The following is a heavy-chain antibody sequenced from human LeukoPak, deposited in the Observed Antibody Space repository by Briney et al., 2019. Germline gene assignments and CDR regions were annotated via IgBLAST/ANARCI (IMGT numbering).Heavy chain of an antibody. CDR1: GYTFTSYA. J-gene: IGHJ4*02. V-gene: IGHV1-2*02. D-gene: IGHD6-19*01. CDR3: ARLFPHYGYSSGWYDY. CDR2: INPNSGGT. Sequence: ASVKVSCKASGYTFTSYAMNWVRQAPGQGLEWMGWINPNSGGTNYAQKFQGRVTMTRDTSISTAYMELSRLRSDDTAVYYCARLFPHYGYSSGWYDYWGQGTLVTVSS.